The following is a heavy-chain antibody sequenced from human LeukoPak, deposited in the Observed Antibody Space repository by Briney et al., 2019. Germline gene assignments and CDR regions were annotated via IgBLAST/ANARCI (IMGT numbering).Heavy chain of an antibody. D-gene: IGHD3-16*01. Sequence: PSETQSLTCTVSGGSISSYYWSWIRQPPGKGLEWIGYIYYSGSTNYNPSLKSRVTISVDTSKNQFSLKLSSVTAADTAVYYCARGGLPLHGGTDAFDIWGQGTMVTVSS. V-gene: IGHV4-59*01. J-gene: IGHJ3*02. CDR3: ARGGLPLHGGTDAFDI. CDR2: IYYSGST. CDR1: GGSISSYY.